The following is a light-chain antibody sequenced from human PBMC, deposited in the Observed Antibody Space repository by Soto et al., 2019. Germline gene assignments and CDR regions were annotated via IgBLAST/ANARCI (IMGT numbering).Light chain of an antibody. CDR2: HNN. Sequence: KSVTISCTGSSSNIGAGYHVHWYQQLPGTAPKLLISHNNNRPSGVPDRFSGSKSDSSASLAITGLQAEDEADYYCQSYDSSLSGYVFGTGTKVTVL. V-gene: IGLV1-40*01. J-gene: IGLJ1*01. CDR1: SSNIGAGYH. CDR3: QSYDSSLSGYV.